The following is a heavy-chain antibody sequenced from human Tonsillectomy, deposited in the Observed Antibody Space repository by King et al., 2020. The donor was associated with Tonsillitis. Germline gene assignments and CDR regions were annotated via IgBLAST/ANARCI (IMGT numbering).Heavy chain of an antibody. CDR1: GGSISSSSYY. Sequence: QLQESGPGLVKPSETLSLTCTVSGGSISSSSYYWGWIRQPPGKGLEWIGSIYYSGSTYYNPSLKSRVTISVDTSKNQFSLKLSSLTAAETAVYYCARHHNTMIVVVGAEFDYWGQGTLVTVSS. CDR3: ARHHNTMIVVVGAEFDY. CDR2: IYYSGST. J-gene: IGHJ4*02. V-gene: IGHV4-39*01. D-gene: IGHD3-22*01.